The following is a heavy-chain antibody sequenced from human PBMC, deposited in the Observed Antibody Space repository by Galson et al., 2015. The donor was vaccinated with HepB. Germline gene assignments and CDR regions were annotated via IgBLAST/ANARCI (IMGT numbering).Heavy chain of an antibody. D-gene: IGHD3-22*01. CDR3: AKRYYDSSGFPYFDY. J-gene: IGHJ4*02. CDR2: IYSGGNT. V-gene: IGHV3-53*01. Sequence: SLRLSCAASGFTVSSKFMSWVRQAPGMGLEWVSVIYSGGNTYYADSVKGRFTISRDNSKNTLYLQMNRLRAEDTAVYFCAKRYYDSSGFPYFDYWGQGALVTVSS. CDR1: GFTVSSKF.